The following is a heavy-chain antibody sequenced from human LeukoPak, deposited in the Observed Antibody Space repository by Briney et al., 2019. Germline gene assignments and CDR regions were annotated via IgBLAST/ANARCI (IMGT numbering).Heavy chain of an antibody. V-gene: IGHV3-30-3*01. Sequence: GRSLRLSCAASGFTFSSYAMHWVRQAPGKELEWVVVISYDGSNKYYADSVKGRFTISRDNSKNTLYLQMNSLRAEDTAVYYCARAPRGQLNWFDPWGQGTLVTVSS. J-gene: IGHJ5*02. D-gene: IGHD1-1*01. CDR2: ISYDGSNK. CDR3: ARAPRGQLNWFDP. CDR1: GFTFSSYA.